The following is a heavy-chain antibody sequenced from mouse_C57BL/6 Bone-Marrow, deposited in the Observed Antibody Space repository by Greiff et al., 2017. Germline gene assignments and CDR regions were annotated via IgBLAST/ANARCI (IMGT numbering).Heavy chain of an antibody. V-gene: IGHV1-64*01. CDR2: IHPNSGST. D-gene: IGHD2-4*01. CDR1: GYTFTSYW. J-gene: IGHJ4*01. Sequence: VQLQQPGAELVKPGASVKLSCKASGYTFTSYWMPWVQQTPGQGLEWIGMIHPNSGSTNYNEKFKSKATLTVDKSSSTAYMQLSSLTSEDSAVYYCARGDYDGGYWGQGTSVTVSS. CDR3: ARGDYDGGY.